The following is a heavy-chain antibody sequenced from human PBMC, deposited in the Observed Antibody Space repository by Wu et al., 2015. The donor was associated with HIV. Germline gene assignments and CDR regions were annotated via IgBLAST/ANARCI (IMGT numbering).Heavy chain of an antibody. CDR1: GGTFSRYA. V-gene: IGHV1-69*05. J-gene: IGHJ4*02. CDR2: IIPIFGTS. CDR3: AVKPSYGDPGYYFDH. D-gene: IGHD4-17*01. Sequence: QVQLVQSGAEVKKPGSSVKVSCKTSGGTFSRYAISWVRQAPGQGLEWMGGIIPIFGTSNYAQKFQGRVMINTDESTSTAYMELSSLRFEDTAVYYCAVKPSYGDPGYYFDHWGQGTLVTVSS.